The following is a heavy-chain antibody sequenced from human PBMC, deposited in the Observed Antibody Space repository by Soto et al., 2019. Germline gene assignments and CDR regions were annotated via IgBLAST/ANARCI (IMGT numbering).Heavy chain of an antibody. Sequence: EVQLVESGGGLVQPGGSLRLSCAASGFTFSSYWMHWVRQAPGKGLVWVSRINSDGSSTSYADSVKGRFTISRDNAKNTLYLQMNSMRAEDTAVYYCARDAGHTIYADYWGPGTLVTDSS. V-gene: IGHV3-74*01. CDR3: ARDAGHTIYADY. CDR1: GFTFSSYW. J-gene: IGHJ4*02. D-gene: IGHD3-9*01. CDR2: INSDGSST.